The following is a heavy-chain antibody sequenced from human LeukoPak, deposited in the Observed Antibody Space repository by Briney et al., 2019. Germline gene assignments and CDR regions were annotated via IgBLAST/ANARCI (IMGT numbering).Heavy chain of an antibody. Sequence: PGRSLRLSCAASGFTFDDYAMHWVRHAPGKGLEWVSGISWNSGSIDYADSVKGRFTISRDNAKNSLYLQMNSLRAEDTALYYCAKDRGSGSYYYYYYGMDVWGQGTTVTVSS. J-gene: IGHJ6*02. D-gene: IGHD1-26*01. CDR1: GFTFDDYA. V-gene: IGHV3-9*01. CDR2: ISWNSGSI. CDR3: AKDRGSGSYYYYYYGMDV.